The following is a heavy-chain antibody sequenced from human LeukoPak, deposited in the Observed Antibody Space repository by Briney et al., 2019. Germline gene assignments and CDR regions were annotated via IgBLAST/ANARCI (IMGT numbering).Heavy chain of an antibody. D-gene: IGHD5-18*01. CDR1: GFTFDDYA. CDR2: ISGDGGST. Sequence: GGSLRLSCAASGFTFDDYAMHWVRQAPGKGLEWVSLISGDGGSTYYADSVKGRFTISRDNSKNSLYLQMNSLRTEDSALNYCAKGGPAMVTGDYWGQGTLVTVSS. J-gene: IGHJ4*02. CDR3: AKGGPAMVTGDY. V-gene: IGHV3-43*02.